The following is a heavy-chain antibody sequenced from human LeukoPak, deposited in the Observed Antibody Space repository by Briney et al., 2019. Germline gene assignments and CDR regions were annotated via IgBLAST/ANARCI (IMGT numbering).Heavy chain of an antibody. CDR1: GGSISSSSYY. CDR3: ASGSGSSGDYFDY. D-gene: IGHD3-10*01. Sequence: SETLSLTCTVSGGSISSSSYYWGWIRQPPGKGLEWIGSIYYSGSTYYNPSLKSRVTISVDTSKNQFSLKLSSVTAADTAVYHCASGSGSSGDYFDYWGQGTLVTVSS. V-gene: IGHV4-39*07. J-gene: IGHJ4*02. CDR2: IYYSGST.